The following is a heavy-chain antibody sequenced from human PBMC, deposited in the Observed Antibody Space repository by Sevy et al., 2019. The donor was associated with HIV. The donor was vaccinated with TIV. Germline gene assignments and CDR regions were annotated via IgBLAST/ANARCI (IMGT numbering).Heavy chain of an antibody. CDR2: IYYSGST. Sequence: SETLSLTCTVSGGSISSSSYYWGWIRQPPGKGLEWIGSIYYSGSTYYNPSLKSRVTISVDTSKNQFSLKLSSVTAADTAVYYCAAMGNDYGDYQGGAFHIWGQGTMVTVSS. D-gene: IGHD4-17*01. CDR1: GGSISSSSYY. CDR3: AAMGNDYGDYQGGAFHI. V-gene: IGHV4-39*01. J-gene: IGHJ3*02.